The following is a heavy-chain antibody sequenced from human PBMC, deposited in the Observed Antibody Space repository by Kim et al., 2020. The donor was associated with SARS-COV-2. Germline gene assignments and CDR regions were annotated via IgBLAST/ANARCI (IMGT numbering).Heavy chain of an antibody. CDR3: AKSDGGRSSWCIAHYYGMDV. D-gene: IGHD6-13*01. J-gene: IGHJ6*02. CDR1: GFTFSSYG. Sequence: GGSLRLSCAASGFTFSSYGMHWVRQAPGKGLEWVAVISYDGSNKYYADSVKGRFTISRDNSKNTLYLQMNSLRAEDTAVYYCAKSDGGRSSWCIAHYYGMDVWGQGTTVTVSS. CDR2: ISYDGSNK. V-gene: IGHV3-30*18.